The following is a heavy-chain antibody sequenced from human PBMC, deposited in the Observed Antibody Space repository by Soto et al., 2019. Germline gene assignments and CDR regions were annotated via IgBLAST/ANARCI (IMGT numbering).Heavy chain of an antibody. V-gene: IGHV3-33*01. CDR1: GFTFSSYG. Sequence: GGSLRLSCAASGFTFSSYGMHWVRQAPGKGLEWVAVIWYDGSNKYYADSVKGRFTISRDNSKNTLYLQMNSLRAEDTAVYYWARHLGSGSYSYYYYGTDVWGQGTTVTVSS. D-gene: IGHD3-10*01. CDR2: IWYDGSNK. CDR3: ARHLGSGSYSYYYYGTDV. J-gene: IGHJ6*02.